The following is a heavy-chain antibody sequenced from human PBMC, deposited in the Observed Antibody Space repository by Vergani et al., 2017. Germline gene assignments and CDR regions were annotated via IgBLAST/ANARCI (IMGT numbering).Heavy chain of an antibody. CDR2: IYYSGST. V-gene: IGHV4-59*01. Sequence: QVQLQESGPGLVKPSETLSLTCTVSGGSISSYYWSWIRQPPGKGLEWIGYIYYSGSTNYKPSLKSRVTISVATSKNQFSLKLSSVTAADPAVYYCSRGGIAARPYYYYGMDVWGQGTTVTVSS. D-gene: IGHD6-6*01. CDR1: GGSISSYY. CDR3: SRGGIAARPYYYYGMDV. J-gene: IGHJ6*02.